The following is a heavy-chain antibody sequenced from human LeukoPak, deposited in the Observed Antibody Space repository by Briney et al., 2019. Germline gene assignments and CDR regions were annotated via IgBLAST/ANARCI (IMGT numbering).Heavy chain of an antibody. V-gene: IGHV4-39*01. J-gene: IGHJ4*02. CDR1: GGSISSSSYY. D-gene: IGHD1-26*01. CDR2: IYYSGST. Sequence: SETLSLTCTVSGGSISSSSYYWGWIRQPPGKGLEWIGSIYYSGSTYYNPSLKSQVTISVDTSKNQFSLRLSSVTAADTAVYYCASWGFSGSYYKNYWGQGTLVTVSS. CDR3: ASWGFSGSYYKNY.